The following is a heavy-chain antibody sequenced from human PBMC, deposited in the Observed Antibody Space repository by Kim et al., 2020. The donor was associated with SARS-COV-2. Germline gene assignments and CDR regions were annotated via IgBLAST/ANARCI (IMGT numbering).Heavy chain of an antibody. J-gene: IGHJ4*02. CDR2: MWFDASNI. V-gene: IGHV3-33*01. CDR3: ATERCVRAFDF. CDR1: GLSLRDYC. Sequence: GGSLRLSCVASGLSLRDYCMHWVRQAPGKGLEWVAVMWFDASNIHYVDSVKGRFTISKDNSKNTLYLQMDSLRDEDTAVYYCATERCVRAFDFWGQGTLVTVSS.